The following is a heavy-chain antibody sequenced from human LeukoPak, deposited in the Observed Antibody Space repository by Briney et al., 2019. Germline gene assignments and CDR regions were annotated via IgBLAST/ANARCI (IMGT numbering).Heavy chain of an antibody. V-gene: IGHV1-2*02. D-gene: IGHD3-3*01. CDR1: GYTFTGCD. CDR2: INPNSGGT. CDR3: ARDHSNDFWSGSGPLYYMDV. J-gene: IGHJ6*03. Sequence: GASVKVSCKASGYTFTGCDMHWVRQAPGQGHGWMGWINPNSGGTNYAQKFQGRVTMTRDTSISTAYMELSRLRSDDTAVYYCARDHSNDFWSGSGPLYYMDVWGKGTTVTVSS.